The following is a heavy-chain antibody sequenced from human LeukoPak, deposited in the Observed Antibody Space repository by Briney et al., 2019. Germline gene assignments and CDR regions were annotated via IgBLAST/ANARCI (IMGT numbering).Heavy chain of an antibody. CDR3: ARGSGDSSGYYYYYFDY. CDR2: IRYDGNNK. Sequence: GGSLRLSCAASGFTFSSSGMHWVRQAPGKGLEWVAFIRYDGNNKYYADSVKGRFTISRDNSKNTLYLQMNSLRAEDTAVYYCARGSGDSSGYYYYYFDYWGQGTLVTVSS. J-gene: IGHJ4*02. CDR1: GFTFSSSG. V-gene: IGHV3-30*02. D-gene: IGHD3-22*01.